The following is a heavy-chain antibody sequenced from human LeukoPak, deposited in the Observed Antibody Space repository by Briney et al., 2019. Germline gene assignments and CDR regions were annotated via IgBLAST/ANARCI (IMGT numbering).Heavy chain of an antibody. CDR1: GFTFTSYS. CDR2: ISGGGGST. J-gene: IGHJ4*02. D-gene: IGHD1-26*01. CDR3: AKGGKWDVTPFDY. Sequence: GGSLRLSCAASGFTFTSYSMIWVRQAPGKGLEWVSTISGGGGSTYYADSVKGRSTISRDNSKNTLYLQVNSLRAEDTAVYYCAKGGKWDVTPFDYWGQGTLVTVSS. V-gene: IGHV3-23*01.